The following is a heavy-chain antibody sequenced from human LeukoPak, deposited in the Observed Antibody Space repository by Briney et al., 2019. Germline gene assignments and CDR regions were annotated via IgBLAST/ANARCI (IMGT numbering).Heavy chain of an antibody. J-gene: IGHJ3*02. V-gene: IGHV5-51*01. CDR3: ARLKMVRVVTPDAFDI. Sequence: PGESLKITCKGSGYSFTSYWIGWVRQMPGKGLEWRVIIYPGDSDTRYSPSFQGQVTISADQSISTAYLQWSSLKASDTAMYYCARLKMVRVVTPDAFDIWGQGTMVTVSS. CDR1: GYSFTSYW. CDR2: IYPGDSDT. D-gene: IGHD3-10*01.